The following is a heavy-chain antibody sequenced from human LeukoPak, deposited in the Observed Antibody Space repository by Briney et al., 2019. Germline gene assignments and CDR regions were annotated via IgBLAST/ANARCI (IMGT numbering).Heavy chain of an antibody. J-gene: IGHJ6*03. CDR1: GYTFTGYY. D-gene: IGHD3-10*01. CDR3: ARAGSYTRKYYMDV. V-gene: IGHV1-2*02. CDR2: INPNSGGT. Sequence: ASVKVSCKASGYTFTGYYMHWVRQAPGQGLEWMGWINPNSGGTNYAQKFQGRVTMTRDTSISTAYMELRSLRSDDTAVYYCARAGSYTRKYYMDVWGKGTTVTISS.